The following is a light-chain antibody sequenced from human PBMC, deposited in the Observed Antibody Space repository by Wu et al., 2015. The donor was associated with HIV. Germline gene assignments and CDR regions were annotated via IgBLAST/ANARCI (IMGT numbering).Light chain of an antibody. Sequence: RLGHAPRLLISRCSNEAAGIPDRFNGSGSGTDFILTISGLEPEDSAVYFCQQYGGSPPVTFGQGTRLEIK. CDR3: QQYGGSPPVT. J-gene: IGKJ5*01. V-gene: IGKV3-20*01. CDR2: RCS.